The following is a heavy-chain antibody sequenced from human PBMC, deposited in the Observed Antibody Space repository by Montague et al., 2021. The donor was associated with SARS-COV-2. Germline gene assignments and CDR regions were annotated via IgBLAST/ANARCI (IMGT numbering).Heavy chain of an antibody. V-gene: IGHV4-59*01. CDR2: VSDSGST. J-gene: IGHJ4*02. CDR1: GGSISTYY. CDR3: AGGRGWLVFDY. D-gene: IGHD6-19*01. Sequence: SETLSLTCTVSGGSISTYYWNWIRQSPGKGLEWIGYVSDSGSTNYNPSLKSRIAISVATSKSQFSLKLTAVTAADTAVYYCAGGRGWLVFDYWGQGNLVTVSS.